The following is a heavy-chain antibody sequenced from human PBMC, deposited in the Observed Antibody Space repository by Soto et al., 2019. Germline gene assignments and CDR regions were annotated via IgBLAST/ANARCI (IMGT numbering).Heavy chain of an antibody. J-gene: IGHJ6*02. Sequence: GGSLRLSCAASGFTFSSFWLSWVRQAPGKGLEWVAVISYDGSNKYYADSVKGRFTISRDNSKNTLYLQMNSLRAEDTAVYYCARDKYYDILNGCMDVWGQGTTVTVSS. CDR3: ARDKYYDILNGCMDV. D-gene: IGHD3-9*01. CDR1: GFTFSSFW. V-gene: IGHV3-30-3*01. CDR2: ISYDGSNK.